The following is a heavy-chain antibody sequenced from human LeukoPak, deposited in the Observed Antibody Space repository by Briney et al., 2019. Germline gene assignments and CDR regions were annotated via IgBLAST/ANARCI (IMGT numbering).Heavy chain of an antibody. CDR1: GFTFSSYA. J-gene: IGHJ4*02. Sequence: GGSLRLSCAASGFTFSSYAMHWVRQAPGKGLEWVAFIRYDGSNKYYADSVKGRFTISRDNSKNTLYLQMNSLRAEDTAVYYCAKGATTVTTGYYFDSWGQGTLVTVSS. CDR3: AKGATTVTTGYYFDS. V-gene: IGHV3-30*02. D-gene: IGHD4-17*01. CDR2: IRYDGSNK.